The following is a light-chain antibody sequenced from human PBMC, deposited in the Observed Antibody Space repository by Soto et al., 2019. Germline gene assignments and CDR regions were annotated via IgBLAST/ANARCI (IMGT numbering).Light chain of an antibody. CDR1: SSDIGGYNY. CDR3: CSYSTSNTHNYV. J-gene: IGLJ1*01. CDR2: EVN. Sequence: QSVLTQPASVSGSPGQSITVSCTGTSSDIGGYNYVSWYQHHPGEAPQLIIYEVNLRPSGVSDRFSASKSGDTASLTISGLQAGDEADYYCCSYSTSNTHNYVFGTGTKVPS. V-gene: IGLV2-14*01.